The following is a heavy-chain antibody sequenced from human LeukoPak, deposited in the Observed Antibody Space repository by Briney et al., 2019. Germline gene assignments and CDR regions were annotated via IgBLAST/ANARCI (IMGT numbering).Heavy chain of an antibody. CDR3: AKQDIRSSGWND. CDR2: IGSDNKP. J-gene: IGHJ4*02. D-gene: IGHD6-19*01. Sequence: PGGSLRLSCEASGFTFSAYAMTWVRQAPGQGLEWVSSIGSDNKPHYSESVKGRFTISRDNSKNTLYLQMNSLRAEDTAIYYCAKQDIRSSGWNDWGQGTPVTVSS. CDR1: GFTFSAYA. V-gene: IGHV3-23*05.